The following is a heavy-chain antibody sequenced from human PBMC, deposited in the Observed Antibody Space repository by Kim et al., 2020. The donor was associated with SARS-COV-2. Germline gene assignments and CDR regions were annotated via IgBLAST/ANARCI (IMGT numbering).Heavy chain of an antibody. CDR3: ARDYYDSSPGGY. V-gene: IGHV1-2*04. D-gene: IGHD3-22*01. J-gene: IGHJ4*02. CDR1: GYTFTGYY. Sequence: ASVKVFCKASGYTFTGYYMHWVRQAPGQGLEWMGWINPNSGGTNYAQKFQGWVTMTRDTSISTAYMELSRLRSDDTAVYYCARDYYDSSPGGYWGQGTLVTVSS. CDR2: INPNSGGT.